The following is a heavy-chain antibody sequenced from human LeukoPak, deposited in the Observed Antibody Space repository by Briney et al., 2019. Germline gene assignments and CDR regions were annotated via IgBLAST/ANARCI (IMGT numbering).Heavy chain of an antibody. J-gene: IGHJ4*02. CDR1: GFTFSSYG. D-gene: IGHD6-13*01. CDR3: AKVLGQEAAAVKDY. Sequence: GGSLRLSCAASGFTFSSYGMHWVRQAPGKGLEWVAFIRYDGSNKYYADSVKGRFTISRDNSKNTLYLQMNSLRAEDTAVYYCAKVLGQEAAAVKDYWGQGTLVTVSS. CDR2: IRYDGSNK. V-gene: IGHV3-30*02.